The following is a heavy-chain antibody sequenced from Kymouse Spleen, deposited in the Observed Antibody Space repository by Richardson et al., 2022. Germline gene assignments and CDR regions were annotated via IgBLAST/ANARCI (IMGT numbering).Heavy chain of an antibody. J-gene: IGHJ6*02. Sequence: QVQLQESGPGLVKPSETLSLTCTVSGGSVSSGSYYWSWIRQPPGKGLEWIGYIYYSGSTNYNPSLKSRVTISVDTSKNQFSLKLSSVTAADTAVYYCARGGSSVDYYYYGMDVWGQGTTVTVSS. CDR2: IYYSGST. V-gene: IGHV4-61*01. D-gene: IGHD6-6*01. CDR1: GGSVSSGSYY. CDR3: ARGGSSVDYYYYGMDV.